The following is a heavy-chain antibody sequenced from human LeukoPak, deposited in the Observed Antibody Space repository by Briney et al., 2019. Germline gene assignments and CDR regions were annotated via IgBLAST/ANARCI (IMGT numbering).Heavy chain of an antibody. J-gene: IGHJ4*02. CDR1: GVSISSSNSY. V-gene: IGHV4-39*07. D-gene: IGHD3-22*01. Sequence: SETLSLTCTVSGVSISSSNSYWGWIRQPPGKGLEWIGSIYYSGNTYYNASLKSQVSISIDTSKNQFSLKLSSVTAADTAVYYCAGSGYYSSPFDYWGQGTLVTVSS. CDR3: AGSGYYSSPFDY. CDR2: IYYSGNT.